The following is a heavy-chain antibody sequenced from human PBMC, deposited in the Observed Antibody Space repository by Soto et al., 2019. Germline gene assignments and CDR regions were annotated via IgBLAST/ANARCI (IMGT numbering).Heavy chain of an antibody. D-gene: IGHD5-12*01. CDR3: ARGSGGYNRYFDY. Sequence: SETLSLTCAVYGGSFSGYYWSWIRQPPGKGLEWIGEINHSGSTNYNPSLKSRVTISVDTSKNQFSLKLSSVTAADTAVYYCARGSGGYNRYFDYWGQGTLVTVSS. CDR1: GGSFSGYY. CDR2: INHSGST. V-gene: IGHV4-34*01. J-gene: IGHJ4*02.